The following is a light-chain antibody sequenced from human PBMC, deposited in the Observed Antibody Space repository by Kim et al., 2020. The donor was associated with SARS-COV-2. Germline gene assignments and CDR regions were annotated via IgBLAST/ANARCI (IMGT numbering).Light chain of an antibody. V-gene: IGLV2-8*01. CDR2: DVT. J-gene: IGLJ2*01. CDR1: SSDLGAYNY. CDR3: NSYAGNNVLV. Sequence: GQSITISCIGTSSDLGAYNYVSWYQHLPGPAPTLLIHDVTRRPSGVSPRFSGSKSGNTASLTVSGLQAEDEADYYCNSYAGNNVLVFGGGTQLTVL.